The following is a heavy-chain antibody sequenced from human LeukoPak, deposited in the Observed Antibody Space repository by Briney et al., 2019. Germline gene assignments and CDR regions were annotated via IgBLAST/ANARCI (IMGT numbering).Heavy chain of an antibody. CDR1: GGSISSSNW. D-gene: IGHD4-17*01. J-gene: IGHJ4*02. CDR2: IYHSGST. CDR3: HVYDYGDLFDY. V-gene: IGHV4-4*02. Sequence: SETLSLTCAVSGGSISSSNWWSWARQPPGKGLEWIGEIYHSGSTNYNPSLKSRVTISVDKSKNQFSLKLSSVTAADTAVYYCHVYDYGDLFDYWGQGTLVTVSS.